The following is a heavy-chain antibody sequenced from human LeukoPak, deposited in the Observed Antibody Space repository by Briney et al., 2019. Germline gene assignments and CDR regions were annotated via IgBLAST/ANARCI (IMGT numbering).Heavy chain of an antibody. CDR3: AKDWDMTTVTTLHY. V-gene: IGHV3-30*02. J-gene: IGHJ4*02. D-gene: IGHD4-17*01. CDR2: IRYDGSNK. Sequence: PGGSLRLSCAASGFTFSSYGMHWVRQAPGKGLEWVAFIRYDGSNKYYADSVKGRFTISRDNSKNTLYLQMNSLRAEDTAVYYCAKDWDMTTVTTLHYWGQGTLVTVSS. CDR1: GFTFSSYG.